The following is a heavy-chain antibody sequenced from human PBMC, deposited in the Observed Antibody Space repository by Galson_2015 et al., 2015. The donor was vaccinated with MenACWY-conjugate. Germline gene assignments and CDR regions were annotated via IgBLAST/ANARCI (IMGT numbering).Heavy chain of an antibody. Sequence: SETLSLTCTVSGGSINSYYWSWIRQPSGKGLEWIGYMYYSGSANYNPSLKSRVTISVDTSKNQFSLTMTSVTAADTAVYYCARGVNLASMAGYWGQGTLVTVSS. D-gene: IGHD3-3*02. CDR3: ARGVNLASMAGY. CDR2: MYYSGSA. CDR1: GGSINSYY. V-gene: IGHV4-59*01. J-gene: IGHJ4*02.